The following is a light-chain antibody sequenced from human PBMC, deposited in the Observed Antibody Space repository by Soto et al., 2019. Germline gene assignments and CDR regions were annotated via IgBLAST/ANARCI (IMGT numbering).Light chain of an antibody. CDR1: SSNIGAGYD. CDR3: QSYDSSLSLYV. V-gene: IGLV1-40*01. CDR2: DNT. Sequence: QSVLTQPPSVSGAPGQRVSISCTGSSSNIGAGYDVHWYQQLPGTAPKLLIYDNTNRPSGVPDRFSGSKSATSASLAITGLQAEDEADYYCQSYDSSLSLYVFGTGTKVTVL. J-gene: IGLJ1*01.